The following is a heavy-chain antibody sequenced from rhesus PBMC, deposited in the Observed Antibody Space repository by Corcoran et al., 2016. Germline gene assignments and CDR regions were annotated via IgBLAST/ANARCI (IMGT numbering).Heavy chain of an antibody. J-gene: IGHJ4*01. D-gene: IGHD6-43*01. CDR1: GYTFTDYY. CDR2: VNPEVGEP. CDR3: ASAGVAAA. V-gene: IGHV1-111*02. Sequence: EVQLVQSGAEVKKRGASVKIPCKASGYTFTDYYLHWVRQAPGKGLAASGHVNPEVGEPIHAPRFQDKVTITANTCTDTAYMWLRSQRSGGKAVYCCASAGVAAAWGLGVLVTVAS.